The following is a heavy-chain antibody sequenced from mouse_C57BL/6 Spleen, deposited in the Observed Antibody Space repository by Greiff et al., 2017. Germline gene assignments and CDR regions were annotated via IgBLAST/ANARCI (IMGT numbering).Heavy chain of an antibody. J-gene: IGHJ3*01. CDR3: ARDTEAY. CDR1: GYTFTSYW. Sequence: QVQLQQPGAELVKPGASVKLSCTASGYTFTSYWMHWVKQRPGQGLEWIGMIHHNSGSTNYNEKFKSKATLTVDKSTSTAYMQLSSLTSEDSAVYYCARDTEAYWGQGTLVTVSA. V-gene: IGHV1-64*01. CDR2: IHHNSGST.